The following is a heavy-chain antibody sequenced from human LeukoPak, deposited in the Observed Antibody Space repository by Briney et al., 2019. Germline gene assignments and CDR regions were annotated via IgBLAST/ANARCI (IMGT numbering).Heavy chain of an antibody. D-gene: IGHD6-19*01. Sequence: GGSLRLSCVGSGFTFSDYWMSWVRQAPGKGLEWVANIKQDGSEKDYVDALKGRFTISRDNSKNTVFLQMNSLRAEDTAIYYCAKDGLCPNVCPTQIAVAGYFDSWGQGILVTVSS. V-gene: IGHV3-7*03. J-gene: IGHJ4*02. CDR2: IKQDGSEK. CDR3: AKDGLCPNVCPTQIAVAGYFDS. CDR1: GFTFSDYW.